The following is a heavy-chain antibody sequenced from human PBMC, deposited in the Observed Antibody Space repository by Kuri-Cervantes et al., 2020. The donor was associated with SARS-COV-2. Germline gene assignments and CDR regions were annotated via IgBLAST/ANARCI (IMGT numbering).Heavy chain of an antibody. Sequence: SQTLSLTCVVSGGSISSNWWTWVRHPPGKGLEWIGEIYHSGSTNYSPSLGGRATISLDKSKNQFSLNVYSVTAADTAVYYCARHRWFDPWGQGTLVTVSS. CDR3: ARHRWFDP. CDR2: IYHSGST. V-gene: IGHV4-4*02. D-gene: IGHD1-14*01. J-gene: IGHJ5*02. CDR1: GGSISSNW.